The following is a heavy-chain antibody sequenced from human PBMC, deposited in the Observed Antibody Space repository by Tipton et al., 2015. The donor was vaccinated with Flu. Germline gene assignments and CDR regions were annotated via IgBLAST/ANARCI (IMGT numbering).Heavy chain of an antibody. J-gene: IGHJ3*02. CDR2: ISAYNGNT. Sequence: QVQLVQSGAEVKKPGASVKVSCKASGYTFTGYYMHWVRQAPGQGLEWMGWISAYNGNTNYAQKLQGRVTMTTDTSTSTAYMELRSLRSDDTAVYYCARDDRAGLSRAVDAFDIWGQGTMVTVS. V-gene: IGHV1-18*04. CDR3: ARDDRAGLSRAVDAFDI. D-gene: IGHD6-19*01. CDR1: GYTFTGYY.